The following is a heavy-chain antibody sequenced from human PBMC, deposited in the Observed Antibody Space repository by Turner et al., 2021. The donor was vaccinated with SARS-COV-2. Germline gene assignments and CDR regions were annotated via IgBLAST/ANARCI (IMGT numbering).Heavy chain of an antibody. J-gene: IGHJ2*01. Sequence: QLQLQESGPGLVKPSETLSLTCTVSGGSISSSTYYWGWIRQPPGKGLEWIGSIYYSGITYYNPSLKSRVTISVDTSKNQFSLKLSSVTAAETAVYYCATETITMIVVANWYFDLWGRGTLVTVSS. V-gene: IGHV4-39*02. CDR3: ATETITMIVVANWYFDL. CDR1: GGSISSSTYY. D-gene: IGHD3-22*01. CDR2: IYYSGIT.